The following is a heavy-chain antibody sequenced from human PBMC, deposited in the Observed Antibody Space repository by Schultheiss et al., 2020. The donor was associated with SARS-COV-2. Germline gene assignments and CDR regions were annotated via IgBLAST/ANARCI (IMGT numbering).Heavy chain of an antibody. V-gene: IGHV3-33*08. J-gene: IGHJ6*02. D-gene: IGHD3-16*01. CDR3: ARAITSEGYYYYYGMDV. CDR1: GFTFSSYS. Sequence: GGSLRLSCAASGFTFSSYSMNWVRQAPGKGLEWVAVIWYDGSNKYYADSVKGRFTISRDNSKNTLYLQMNSLRAEDTAVYYCARAITSEGYYYYYGMDVWGQGTTVTVSS. CDR2: IWYDGSNK.